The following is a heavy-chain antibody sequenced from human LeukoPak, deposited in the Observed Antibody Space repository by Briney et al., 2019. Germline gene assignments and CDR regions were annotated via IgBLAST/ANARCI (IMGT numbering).Heavy chain of an antibody. V-gene: IGHV3-13*01. J-gene: IGHJ4*02. CDR3: ARGGIQVSGIDEFDY. Sequence: GGSLRLSCAASGFTFIDYDMHWVRQVIGKGLEWVSAIGIRGNTHYSGSVKGRFTISRENAESSLYLQMNSLRAEDTAVYYCARGGIQVSGIDEFDYWGQGTLVTVSS. CDR1: GFTFIDYD. D-gene: IGHD6-19*01. CDR2: IGIRGNT.